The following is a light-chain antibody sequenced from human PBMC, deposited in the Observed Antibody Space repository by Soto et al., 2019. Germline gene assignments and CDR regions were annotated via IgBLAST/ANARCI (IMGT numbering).Light chain of an antibody. V-gene: IGLV2-14*01. CDR2: EVN. CDR3: QAYDYSLTASV. J-gene: IGLJ3*02. Sequence: QSVLTQPASVSASPGQSITISCTGTSSDVGGYKFVSWYQHHPGKAPKLMIYEVNNRPSGVSNRFSGSKSGTSASLAITGLQAEDEADYYCQAYDYSLTASVFGGGTQLTVL. CDR1: SSDVGGYKF.